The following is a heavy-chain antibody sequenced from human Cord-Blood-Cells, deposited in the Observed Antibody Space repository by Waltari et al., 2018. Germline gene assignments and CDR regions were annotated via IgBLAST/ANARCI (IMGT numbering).Heavy chain of an antibody. Sequence: EVQLVESGGGLVKPGGSLRLSCAASGFTFSNAWMSWVRQAPGKGLEWVGGIKSKTDGGKTDYAAPVKGRFTISRDDSKNTLYLQMNSLKTEDTAVYYCTTYVGDRDYWGQGTLVTVSS. CDR3: TTYVGDRDY. V-gene: IGHV3-15*01. CDR1: GFTFSNAW. CDR2: IKSKTDGGKT. D-gene: IGHD3-10*02. J-gene: IGHJ4*02.